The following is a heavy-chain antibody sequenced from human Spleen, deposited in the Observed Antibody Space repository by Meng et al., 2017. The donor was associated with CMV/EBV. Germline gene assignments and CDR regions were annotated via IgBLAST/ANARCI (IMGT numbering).Heavy chain of an antibody. CDR3: ARDGSGWSRAY. V-gene: IGHV3-48*04. Sequence: GESLKISCAASGFIFSCYVIYWVRQALHWVRQAPGKGLEWVSYSNNSSRTIYYADSVKGQFTMSRDNAKKSLFLQMNSLRAEDAAVYYCARDGSGWSRAYWGQGTLVTVSS. CDR1: GFIFSCYV. CDR2: SNNSSRTI. J-gene: IGHJ4*02. D-gene: IGHD6-19*01.